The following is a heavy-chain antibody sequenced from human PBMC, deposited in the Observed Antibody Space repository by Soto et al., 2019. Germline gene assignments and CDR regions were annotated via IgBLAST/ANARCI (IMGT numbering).Heavy chain of an antibody. CDR2: IKSKTDGGTT. D-gene: IGHD6-13*01. J-gene: IGHJ4*02. CDR1: GFTFSNAW. CDR3: TTDPRIAAPAYFDY. Sequence: GGSLRLSCVASGFTFSNAWMNWVRQAPGKGLEWVGRIKSKTDGGTTDYAAPVKGRFTISRDDSKNTLYLQMNSLKTEDTAVYYCTTDPRIAAPAYFDYWGQGTLVTVSS. V-gene: IGHV3-15*07.